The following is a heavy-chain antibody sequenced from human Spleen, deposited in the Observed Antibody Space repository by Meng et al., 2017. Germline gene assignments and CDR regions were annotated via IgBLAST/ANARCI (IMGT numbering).Heavy chain of an antibody. V-gene: IGHV4-34*01. CDR1: GGSSRDYN. J-gene: IGHJ4*02. CDR3: ARGPTTMAHDFDY. CDR2: INHSGST. D-gene: IGHD4-11*01. Sequence: VQLQQWVAGLLKPSVAPSLTCSVYGGSSRDYNWSWIRQPPGKGREWIGEINHSGSTNYNPSLESRATISVDTSQNNLSLKLSSVTAADSAVYYCARGPTTMAHDFDYWGQGTLVTVSS.